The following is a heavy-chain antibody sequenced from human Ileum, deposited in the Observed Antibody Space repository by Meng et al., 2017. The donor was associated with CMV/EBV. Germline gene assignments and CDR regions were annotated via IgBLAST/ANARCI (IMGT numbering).Heavy chain of an antibody. Sequence: GGSLRLSCAASGFAFSSHAMNWVRRAPGKGLEWVSTIGGSGHLTWYADSVRGRFTISRDNSKNTLFLHINSLKADDTAVYFCVKTTQSPYSWGQGTLVTVSS. CDR3: VKTTQSPYS. CDR1: GFAFSSHA. CDR2: IGGSGHLT. J-gene: IGHJ4*02. D-gene: IGHD1-14*01. V-gene: IGHV3-23*01.